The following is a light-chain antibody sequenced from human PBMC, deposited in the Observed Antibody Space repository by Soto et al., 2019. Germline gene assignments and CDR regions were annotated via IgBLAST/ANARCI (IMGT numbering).Light chain of an antibody. V-gene: IGKV2D-29*02. CDR1: QSLLRSDGKSS. CDR2: GAS. CDR3: MQRIQLPET. Sequence: DIVMTQTPLSLSVSPGQPASISCKSSQSLLRSDGKSSLYWYLQKPGQSPQLLIDGASTRLSGVPNRLSGSGSGTDFTLKISRVEAEDVGVYYCMQRIQLPETFGQGTKLEIK. J-gene: IGKJ2*01.